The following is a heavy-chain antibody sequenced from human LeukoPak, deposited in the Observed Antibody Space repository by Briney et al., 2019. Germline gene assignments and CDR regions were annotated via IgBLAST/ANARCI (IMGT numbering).Heavy chain of an antibody. CDR2: ISSSSSYI. CDR1: GFTFSSYW. V-gene: IGHV3-21*01. Sequence: GGSLRLSCAGSGFTFSSYWMSWVRQAPGKGLEWVSSISSSSSYIYYADSVKGRFTISRDNAKNSLYLQMNSLRAEDTAVYYCARDSSGSGRHYYYMDVWGKGTTVTVSS. J-gene: IGHJ6*03. D-gene: IGHD3-10*01. CDR3: ARDSSGSGRHYYYMDV.